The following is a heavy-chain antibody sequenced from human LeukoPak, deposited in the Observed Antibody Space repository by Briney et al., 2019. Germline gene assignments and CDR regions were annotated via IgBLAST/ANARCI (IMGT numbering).Heavy chain of an antibody. CDR1: GFTFSSYW. Sequence: AGGSLRLSCAASGFTFSSYWMSWVRQAPGKGLDWVAFTRYDESKTFYGDSVRGRFTISRDNSKNTLYLQMNSLTTDDSAVYYCAKARYSGSPALDFWGQGTLVAVSS. V-gene: IGHV3-30*02. CDR3: AKARYSGSPALDF. CDR2: TRYDESKT. D-gene: IGHD1-26*01. J-gene: IGHJ4*02.